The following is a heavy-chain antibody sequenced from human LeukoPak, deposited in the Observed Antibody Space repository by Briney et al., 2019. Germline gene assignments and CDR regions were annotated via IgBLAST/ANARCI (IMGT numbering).Heavy chain of an antibody. CDR1: GFTFSSYG. CDR2: IWYDGSNK. CDR3: ARKGRSGYWGDY. V-gene: IGHV3-33*01. D-gene: IGHD3-22*01. J-gene: IGHJ4*02. Sequence: GRSLRLSCAASGFTFSSYGMHWVRQAPGKGLEWVAVIWYDGSNKYYADSVKGRFTISRDNSKNTLYLQMNSLRAEDTAVCCCARKGRSGYWGDYWGQGTLVTVSS.